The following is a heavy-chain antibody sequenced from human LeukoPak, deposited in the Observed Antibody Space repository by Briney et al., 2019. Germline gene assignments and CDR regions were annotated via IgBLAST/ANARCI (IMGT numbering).Heavy chain of an antibody. Sequence: GGSLRLSCAASGFTFSSYSMNWVRQAPGKGLEWVSSISTSRSYIYYADSVKGRFTISRDNAKNSLYLQWNSLRAEDTAVYYCARVLRRGSGSLDVWGKGTTVTVSS. D-gene: IGHD3-10*01. CDR1: GFTFSSYS. CDR2: ISTSRSYI. CDR3: ARVLRRGSGSLDV. J-gene: IGHJ6*04. V-gene: IGHV3-21*06.